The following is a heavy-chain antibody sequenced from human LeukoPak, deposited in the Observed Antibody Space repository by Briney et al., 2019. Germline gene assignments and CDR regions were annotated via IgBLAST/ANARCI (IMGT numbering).Heavy chain of an antibody. CDR1: GLTFSSYA. CDR3: AKDYSNSRVGDVFFEY. V-gene: IGHV3-23*01. Sequence: GGSLSLSCAASGLTFSSYAMSWVRQAPGKGLEWVSGITSGFTPHYADSVKGRFTISRDNSKNTFHLQMNSLRAEDTAVYYCAKDYSNSRVGDVFFEYWGQGTLVTVSS. CDR2: ITSGFTP. J-gene: IGHJ4*02. D-gene: IGHD1-26*01.